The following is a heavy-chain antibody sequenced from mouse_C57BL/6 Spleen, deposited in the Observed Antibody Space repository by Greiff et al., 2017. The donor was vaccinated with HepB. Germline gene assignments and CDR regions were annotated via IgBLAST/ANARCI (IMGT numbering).Heavy chain of an antibody. J-gene: IGHJ2*01. CDR2: INPYNGDT. Sequence: EVKLVESGPELVKPGDSVKISCKASGYSFTGYFMNWVMQSHGKSLEWIGRINPYNGDTFYNQKFKGKATLTVDKSSSTAHMELRSLTSEDSAVYYCARGTIYGSFDYWGQGTTLTVSS. CDR1: GYSFTGYF. V-gene: IGHV1-20*01. D-gene: IGHD1-1*02. CDR3: ARGTIYGSFDY.